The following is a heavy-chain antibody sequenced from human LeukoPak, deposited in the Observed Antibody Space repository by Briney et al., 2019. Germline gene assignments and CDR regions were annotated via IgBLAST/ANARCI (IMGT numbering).Heavy chain of an antibody. CDR1: GGSLSGGSYY. J-gene: IGHJ6*02. Sequence: SQTLSLTCTVSGGSLSGGSYYWSWIRQPAGKGLEWIGRIYTSGSTNYNPSLKSRVTISVDTSKNQFSLKLSSVTAADTAVYYCARDPGIYYYYYGMDVWGQGTTVTVSS. CDR3: ARDPGIYYYYYGMDV. CDR2: IYTSGST. V-gene: IGHV4-61*02.